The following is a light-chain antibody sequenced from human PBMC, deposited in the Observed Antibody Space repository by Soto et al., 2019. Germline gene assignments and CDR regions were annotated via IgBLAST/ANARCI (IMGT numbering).Light chain of an antibody. Sequence: DIQMTQSPPTLPASAGDRVTITCRASQDISRWLAWYQQKPGKAPNLLIYVASTLQTGVPSRFSGSGSGTDFTLTISSLQPEDFATYYCQQTYITPRTFGQGTKVDIK. J-gene: IGKJ1*01. CDR3: QQTYITPRT. CDR2: VAS. CDR1: QDISRW. V-gene: IGKV1-5*01.